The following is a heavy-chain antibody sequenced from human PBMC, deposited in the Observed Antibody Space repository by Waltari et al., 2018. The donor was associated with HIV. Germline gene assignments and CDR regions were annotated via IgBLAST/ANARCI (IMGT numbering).Heavy chain of an antibody. CDR3: AKKDLFGGTRGWFDP. CDR2: IDDRGSV. D-gene: IGHD3-10*01. CDR1: GESLSGYY. V-gene: IGHV4-34*01. J-gene: IGHJ5*02. Sequence: QVRLHQWGAGLLKPSDTLSLTCAVYGESLSGYYWAWIRQPPGKGLQWIGDIDDRGSVHHYPSLKSRVASAVDTYKNQFSLKLRSVTAADTAVYYCAKKDLFGGTRGWFDPWGQGTSVVVSS.